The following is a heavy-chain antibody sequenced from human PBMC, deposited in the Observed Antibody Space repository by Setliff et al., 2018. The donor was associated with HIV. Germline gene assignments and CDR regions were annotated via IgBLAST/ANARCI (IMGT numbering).Heavy chain of an antibody. Sequence: GGSLRLSCTASGFSFDDYALTWVRQAPGKGLEWVGFIRSKAHGGTIEYAASVKGRFTISRDDSKTIAYLQMSGLKTEDTAVYFCTRDDPPGYCSSTTCPYLFDYWGRGTLVTVSS. CDR3: TRDDPPGYCSSTTCPYLFDY. D-gene: IGHD2-2*01. V-gene: IGHV3-49*04. CDR2: IRSKAHGGTI. J-gene: IGHJ4*02. CDR1: GFSFDDYA.